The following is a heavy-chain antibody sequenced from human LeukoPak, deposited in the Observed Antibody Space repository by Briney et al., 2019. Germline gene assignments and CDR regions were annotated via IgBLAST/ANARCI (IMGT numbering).Heavy chain of an antibody. CDR3: ARDKDYGEGSGCHYYGMDV. D-gene: IGHD4-17*01. J-gene: IGHJ6*02. CDR1: GFTFSSYS. V-gene: IGHV3-21*01. CDR2: ISSSSSYI. Sequence: GGSLRLSCAASGFTFSSYSMNWVRQAPGKGLEWVSSISSSSSYIYYADSVKGRFTISRDNAKNSLYLQMNSLRAEDTAVYYCARDKDYGEGSGCHYYGMDVWGQGTTVTVSS.